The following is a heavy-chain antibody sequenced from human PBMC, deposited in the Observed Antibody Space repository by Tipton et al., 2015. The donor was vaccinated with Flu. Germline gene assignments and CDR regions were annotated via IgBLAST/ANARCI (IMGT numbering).Heavy chain of an antibody. V-gene: IGHV1-69*06. D-gene: IGHD2-2*02. CDR3: ARGAVVVPAAIAAYYYYMDV. Sequence: QSGAEVKKPGSSVKVSCKASGGTFSSYAISWVRQAPGQGLEWMGGIIPIFGTANYAQKFQGRVTITADKSTSTAYMELSSLRSEDTAVYYCARGAVVVPAAIAAYYYYMDVWGKGTTVTVSS. J-gene: IGHJ6*03. CDR2: IIPIFGTA. CDR1: GGTFSSYA.